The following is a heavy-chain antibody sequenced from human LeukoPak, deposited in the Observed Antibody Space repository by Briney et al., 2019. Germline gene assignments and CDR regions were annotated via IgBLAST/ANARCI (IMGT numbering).Heavy chain of an antibody. D-gene: IGHD5-12*01. J-gene: IGHJ5*02. Sequence: GGSLRLSCAASGFIFSQYSMNWVRQALGKGLEWVSHIRSSSETFYADSVKGRFTISRDNARNSLYLQMNNLRGEDTAIYYCARDAGNSGYGCDLWGQGTLVTVSS. V-gene: IGHV3-48*01. CDR1: GFIFSQYS. CDR3: ARDAGNSGYGCDL. CDR2: IRSSSET.